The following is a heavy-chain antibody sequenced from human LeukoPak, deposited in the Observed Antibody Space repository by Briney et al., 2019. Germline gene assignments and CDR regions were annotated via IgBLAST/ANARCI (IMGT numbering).Heavy chain of an antibody. V-gene: IGHV1-2*02. D-gene: IGHD2-8*01. CDR3: ARRSRNGLDAFDI. Sequence: ASAKVSCKASAYTSTGYYLHWVRQAPGQGLQWMGWIDPNNGDTEYAQKFQGRVTMTRDRSISTAYMELGRLTSDDTAVYYCARRSRNGLDAFDIWGQGTMVTVSS. CDR1: AYTSTGYY. CDR2: IDPNNGDT. J-gene: IGHJ3*02.